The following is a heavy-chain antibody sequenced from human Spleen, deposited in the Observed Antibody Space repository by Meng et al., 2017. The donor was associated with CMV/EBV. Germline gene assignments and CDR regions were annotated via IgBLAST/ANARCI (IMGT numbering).Heavy chain of an antibody. J-gene: IGHJ4*02. D-gene: IGHD6-6*01. CDR1: GFTFSTYG. CDR3: AKGEYNSPSLLDY. V-gene: IGHV3-30*02. CDR2: IRFDGSNK. Sequence: GGSLKISCAASGFTFSTYGMHWVRQAPGKGLEWVAFIRFDGSNKYYVDSVKGRFTISRDNSKNTLHLQMNRLRPEDTAVHYCAKGEYNSPSLLDYWGQGTLVTVSS.